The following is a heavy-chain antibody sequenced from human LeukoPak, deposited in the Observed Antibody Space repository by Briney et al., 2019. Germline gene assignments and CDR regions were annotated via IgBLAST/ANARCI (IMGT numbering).Heavy chain of an antibody. Sequence: GGSLRLSCAASGFTFSQYAMSWVRQAPGKGLEWISAITDSAGSTYYADSVKGRFTISRDNSKNTLDLQMNSLRAEDTAVYYCAKGSAAARPYYFDFWGQGTLVTVSS. J-gene: IGHJ4*02. CDR1: GFTFSQYA. CDR3: AKGSAAARPYYFDF. V-gene: IGHV3-23*01. CDR2: ITDSAGST. D-gene: IGHD6-6*01.